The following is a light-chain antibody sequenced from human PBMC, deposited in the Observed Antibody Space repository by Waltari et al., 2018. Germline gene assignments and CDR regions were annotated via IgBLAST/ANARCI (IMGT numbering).Light chain of an antibody. Sequence: EIVLTQSSATLSVSPGERATLSCRARESVFGYLAWYQQKPGQAPRLLIFDTFKRATGIPARFSGSGYGTDFTLTINSLETEDFALYYCQQRSIWPLTFGGGTKVDVK. CDR2: DTF. CDR1: ESVFGY. J-gene: IGKJ4*01. V-gene: IGKV3-11*01. CDR3: QQRSIWPLT.